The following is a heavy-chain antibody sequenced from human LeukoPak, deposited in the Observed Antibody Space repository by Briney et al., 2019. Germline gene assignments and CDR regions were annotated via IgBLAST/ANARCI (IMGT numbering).Heavy chain of an antibody. Sequence: SETLSLTCAVYGGSFSDYYWSWIRQPPGKGLEWIGEINHSGSTKYNPSLKSRVTISVDTSKNQFSLKLSSVTAADTAVYYCARGSSLPGDIVVVPAAQGYYYYMDVWGKGTTVTVSS. V-gene: IGHV4-34*01. D-gene: IGHD2-2*01. CDR1: GGSFSDYY. CDR2: INHSGST. J-gene: IGHJ6*03. CDR3: ARGSSLPGDIVVVPAAQGYYYYMDV.